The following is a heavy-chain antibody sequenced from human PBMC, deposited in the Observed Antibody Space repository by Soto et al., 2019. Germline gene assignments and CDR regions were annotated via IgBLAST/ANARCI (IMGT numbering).Heavy chain of an antibody. D-gene: IGHD3-22*01. CDR3: ARDFRHDSSGYGATTIGY. V-gene: IGHV4-4*02. J-gene: IGHJ4*02. Sequence: PSETLSLTCAVSGGSISSSNWWSWVRQPPGKGLEWIGEIYHSGSTNYNPSLKSRVTISVDKSKNQFSLKLSSVTAADTAVYYCARDFRHDSSGYGATTIGYWGQGTLVTVS. CDR1: GGSISSSNW. CDR2: IYHSGST.